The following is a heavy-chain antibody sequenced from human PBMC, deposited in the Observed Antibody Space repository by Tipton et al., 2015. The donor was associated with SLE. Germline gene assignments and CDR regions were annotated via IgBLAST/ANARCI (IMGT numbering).Heavy chain of an antibody. CDR2: LYTSGTT. D-gene: IGHD5-24*01. Sequence: TLSLTCTVSGGSVSPYYWNWIRQSPGKGLEWIGYLYTSGTTKYNPSLQSRVTISVDTPKNQFSLKLNSVTAADTAVYYCARVGLITPDAFDIWGEGTMVTVSS. CDR3: ARVGLITPDAFDI. CDR1: GGSVSPYY. V-gene: IGHV4-4*08. J-gene: IGHJ3*02.